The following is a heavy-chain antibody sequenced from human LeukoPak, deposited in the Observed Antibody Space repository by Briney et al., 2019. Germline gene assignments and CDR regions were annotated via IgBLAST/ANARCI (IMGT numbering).Heavy chain of an antibody. Sequence: SETLPLTCTVSGGSISSSSYYWGWIRQPPGKGLEWIGSIYYSGSTYYNPSLKSRVTISVDTSKNQFSLKLSSVTAADTAVYYCARQVVRFLDYWGQGTLVTVSS. D-gene: IGHD4-23*01. CDR3: ARQVVRFLDY. CDR1: GGSISSSSYY. J-gene: IGHJ4*02. V-gene: IGHV4-39*01. CDR2: IYYSGST.